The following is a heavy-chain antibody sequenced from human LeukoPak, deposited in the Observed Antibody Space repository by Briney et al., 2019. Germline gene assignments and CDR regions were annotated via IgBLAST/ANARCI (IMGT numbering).Heavy chain of an antibody. CDR2: VYSGTST. CDR3: AREGRSSGLDY. Sequence: GGSLRLSCAASGFTLSSYAMSWVRQAPGKGLDWVSVVYSGTSTYYADSVKGRFTISRDDSKTTLYLQMNSLRAEDTAVYYCAREGRSSGLDYWGQGTLVTVSS. V-gene: IGHV3-66*01. J-gene: IGHJ4*02. D-gene: IGHD6-19*01. CDR1: GFTLSSYA.